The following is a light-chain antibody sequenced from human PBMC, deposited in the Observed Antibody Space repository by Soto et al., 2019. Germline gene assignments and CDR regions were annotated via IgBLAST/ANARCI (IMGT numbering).Light chain of an antibody. CDR1: ISNIGAGYH. V-gene: IGLV1-40*01. CDR3: QSSDSRLSGSDV. Sequence: QASLTQPPSVSGAPGQRFTISCTGSISNIGAGYHVHWYQQLPGAAPKLLIFGDSNRSSGVPDRFSGSKSGTSASLAITGLQADDEADYYCQSSDSRLSGSDVFGTGTKVTVL. J-gene: IGLJ1*01. CDR2: GDS.